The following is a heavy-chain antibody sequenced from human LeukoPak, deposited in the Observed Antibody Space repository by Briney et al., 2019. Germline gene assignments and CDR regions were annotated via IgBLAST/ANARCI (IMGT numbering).Heavy chain of an antibody. D-gene: IGHD2-15*01. CDR1: GYTFTGYY. V-gene: IGHV1-2*02. CDR2: INPNSGGT. J-gene: IGHJ4*02. CDR3: ARESDIVVVVAAIDY. Sequence: ASVKVSCKASGYTFTGYYMHWVRQAPGQGLEWMGWINPNSGGTNYAQKFQGRVTMTRDTPISTAYMELSRLRSDDTAVYYCARESDIVVVVAAIDYWGQGTLVTVSS.